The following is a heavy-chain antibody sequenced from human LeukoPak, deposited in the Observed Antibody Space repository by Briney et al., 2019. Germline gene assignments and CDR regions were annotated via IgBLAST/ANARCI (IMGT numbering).Heavy chain of an antibody. CDR1: GGSISSSSYY. CDR2: IYYSGST. D-gene: IGHD6-19*01. Sequence: PSETLSLTCTVSGGSISSSSYYWGWIRQPPGQGLEWIGSIYYSGSTYYNPSLKSRVTISVDTSKNQFSLKLSSVTAADTAVYYCARQLSGYSSGWYSGPIGYWGQGTLVTVSS. J-gene: IGHJ4*02. V-gene: IGHV4-39*01. CDR3: ARQLSGYSSGWYSGPIGY.